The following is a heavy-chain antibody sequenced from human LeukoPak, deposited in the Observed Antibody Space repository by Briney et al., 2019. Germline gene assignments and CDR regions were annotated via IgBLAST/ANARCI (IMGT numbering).Heavy chain of an antibody. CDR3: ARGAITGTTGGAYYYYGMDV. V-gene: IGHV4-31*03. Sequence: SETLSLTCTVSGGSISSGGYYWSWIRQHPGKGLEWIGYIYYSGSTYYNPSLKSRVTISVDTSKNQFSLKLSSVTAADTAVYYCARGAITGTTGGAYYYYGMDVWGQGTTVTVSS. CDR2: IYYSGST. D-gene: IGHD1-7*01. J-gene: IGHJ6*02. CDR1: GGSISSGGYY.